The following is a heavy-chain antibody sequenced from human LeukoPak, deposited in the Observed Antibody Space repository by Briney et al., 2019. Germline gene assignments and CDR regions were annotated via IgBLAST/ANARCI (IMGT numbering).Heavy chain of an antibody. CDR1: GFTFSSYG. Sequence: TGGSLRLSCAASGFTFSSYGMHWVHQAPGKGLEWVAVIWYDGSNKYYADSVKGRFTISRDNSKNTLYLQMNSLRAEDTAVYYCARDQGALLPGNYYYYGMDVWGQGTTVTVSS. V-gene: IGHV3-33*01. CDR3: ARDQGALLPGNYYYYGMDV. D-gene: IGHD1-26*01. CDR2: IWYDGSNK. J-gene: IGHJ6*02.